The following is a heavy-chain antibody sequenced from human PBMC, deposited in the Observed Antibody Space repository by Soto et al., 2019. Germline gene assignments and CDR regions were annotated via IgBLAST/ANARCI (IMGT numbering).Heavy chain of an antibody. Sequence: GASVKVSCKASGYTFTSYGISWVRQAPGQGLEWMGWISAYNGNTNYAQKLQGRVTMTTDTSTSTAYMELRSLRSDDTAVYYCARGSLGLHGGLTYYYGSGSYYGRLYFDYWGQGTLVTVSS. CDR1: GYTFTSYG. CDR2: ISAYNGNT. CDR3: ARGSLGLHGGLTYYYGSGSYYGRLYFDY. J-gene: IGHJ4*02. D-gene: IGHD3-10*01. V-gene: IGHV1-18*01.